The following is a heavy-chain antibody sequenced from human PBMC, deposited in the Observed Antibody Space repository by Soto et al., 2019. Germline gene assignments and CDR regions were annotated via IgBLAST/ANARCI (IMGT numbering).Heavy chain of an antibody. D-gene: IGHD6-6*01. J-gene: IGHJ4*02. CDR1: GGSISSGGHS. V-gene: IGHV4-30-2*01. CDR3: AGGIAARPLGY. CDR2: IYHSGST. Sequence: QLQLQESGSGLVKPSQTLSLTCAVSGGSISSGGHSWSWIRQPPGKGLEWIGYIYHSGSTYYNPSLKSRVTLAVARSKNQFSLKLSSVTAADTAVYYCAGGIAARPLGYWGQGTLVTVSS.